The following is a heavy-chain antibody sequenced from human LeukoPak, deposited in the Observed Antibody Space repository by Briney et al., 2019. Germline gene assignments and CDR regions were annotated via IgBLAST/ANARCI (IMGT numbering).Heavy chain of an antibody. CDR3: ATGNYYDSRGYYTFGH. CDR1: GFAFNQYW. CDR2: INGDGSTT. J-gene: IGHJ4*02. V-gene: IGHV3-74*01. D-gene: IGHD3-22*01. Sequence: PGGSLRLSCAASGFAFNQYWMHWVRQTPGKGLVWVSRINGDGSTTSYADSVKGGFTISRDNAKNTLYLQMSSLRVEDTAVYYCATGNYYDSRGYYTFGHWGQGTLVTVSS.